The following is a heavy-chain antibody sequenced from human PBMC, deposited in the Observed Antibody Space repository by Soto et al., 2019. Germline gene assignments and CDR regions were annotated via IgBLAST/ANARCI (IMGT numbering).Heavy chain of an antibody. J-gene: IGHJ6*04. Sequence: EVLLLESGGGLVQPGGSLRLSCEASGFSFSSFAMNWVRQAPGKGLEWASAIGDSGASTYYADSVKGRFTISGDNSRNTLYLQLNRVMAEDPAVYYCAGGVELNVWSKGTTVSGSS. CDR3: AGGVELNV. V-gene: IGHV3-23*01. CDR1: GFSFSSFA. CDR2: IGDSGAST. D-gene: IGHD3-3*01.